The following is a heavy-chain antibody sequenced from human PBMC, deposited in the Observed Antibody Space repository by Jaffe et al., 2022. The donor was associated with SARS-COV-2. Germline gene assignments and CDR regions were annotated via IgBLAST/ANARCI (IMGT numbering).Heavy chain of an antibody. CDR2: INSDGSST. V-gene: IGHV3-74*01. Sequence: EVQLVESGGGLVQPGGSLRLSCAASGFTFSSYWMHWVRQAPGKGLVWVSRINSDGSSTSYADSVKGRFTISRDNAKNTLYLQMNSLRAEDTAVYYCARALYSNPPSYYYYGMDVWGQGTTVTVSS. J-gene: IGHJ6*02. CDR1: GFTFSSYW. D-gene: IGHD4-4*01. CDR3: ARALYSNPPSYYYYGMDV.